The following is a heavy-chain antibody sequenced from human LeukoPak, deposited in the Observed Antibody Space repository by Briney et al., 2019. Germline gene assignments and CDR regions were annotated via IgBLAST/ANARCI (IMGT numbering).Heavy chain of an antibody. J-gene: IGHJ4*02. CDR3: ARLPRYGGYDHFDY. V-gene: IGHV4-59*12. CDR2: IYYRGTT. Sequence: SETLSLTCTVPGDSIDSYYWSWIRQPPGKGLEWIGYIYYRGTTSYYSFLKSRVTISVDTSKNQFSLKLNSVTAADTAVYYCARLPRYGGYDHFDYWGQGILVIVSS. CDR1: GDSIDSYY. D-gene: IGHD5-12*01.